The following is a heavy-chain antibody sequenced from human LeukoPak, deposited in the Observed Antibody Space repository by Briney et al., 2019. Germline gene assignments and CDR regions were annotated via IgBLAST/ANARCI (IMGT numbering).Heavy chain of an antibody. V-gene: IGHV4-59*08. CDR1: GGSISSYY. D-gene: IGHD2-2*01. Sequence: PSETLSLTCAVSGGSISSYYWSWIRQPPGKGLEWIGYIYYSGSTNYNPSLKSRVTISKDTSKNQFSLKLSSVTAADTAVYYCARSMEYQLPSFDYWGQGTLVTVSS. CDR2: IYYSGST. CDR3: ARSMEYQLPSFDY. J-gene: IGHJ4*02.